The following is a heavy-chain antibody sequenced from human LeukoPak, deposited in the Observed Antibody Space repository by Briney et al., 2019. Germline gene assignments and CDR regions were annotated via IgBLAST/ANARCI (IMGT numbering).Heavy chain of an antibody. J-gene: IGHJ4*02. V-gene: IGHV3-66*01. CDR2: IYSGGST. Sequence: GGSLRLSCAASGFTFSNAWMSWVRQAPGKGLEWVSVIYSGGSTYYADSVKGRFTLSRDNSKNMLSLQMNSLRAEDTAVYYCARDLGGLPRYWGQGTPDTVSS. CDR1: GFTFSNAW. D-gene: IGHD1-26*01. CDR3: ARDLGGLPRY.